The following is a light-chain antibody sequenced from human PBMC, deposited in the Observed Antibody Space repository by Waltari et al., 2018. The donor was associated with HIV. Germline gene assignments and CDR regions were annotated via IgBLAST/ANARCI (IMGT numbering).Light chain of an antibody. CDR3: QQYGDSLT. Sequence: DIVLTQSPGTLSLSPGERATLSCRANQTVSSSYLAWYPQKPGQPPRLLIYAAYSRAAGVPDRFSGGGSGTDFTLTISSLEPEDFAVYYCQQYGDSLTFGQGTKVEIK. V-gene: IGKV3-20*01. CDR2: AAY. CDR1: QTVSSSY. J-gene: IGKJ2*01.